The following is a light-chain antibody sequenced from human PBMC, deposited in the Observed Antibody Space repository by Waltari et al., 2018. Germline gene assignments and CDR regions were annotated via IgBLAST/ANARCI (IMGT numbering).Light chain of an antibody. J-gene: IGLJ1*01. CDR2: DVT. Sequence: QSALTQPASVSGSPGQSITISCTGSSSDIGDYNYVSWYQQYPGQAPKLILFDVTDRPAGVSPRCPGSKSGNTASLTISGLQTEDEADYYCNSYTSTSTLVFGTGTKVTVL. CDR3: NSYTSTSTLV. V-gene: IGLV2-14*03. CDR1: SSDIGDYNY.